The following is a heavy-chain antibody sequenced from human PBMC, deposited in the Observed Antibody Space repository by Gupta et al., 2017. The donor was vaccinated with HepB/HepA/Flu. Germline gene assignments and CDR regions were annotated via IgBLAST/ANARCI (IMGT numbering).Heavy chain of an antibody. V-gene: IGHV1-8*01. D-gene: IGHD6-19*01. CDR1: GYTIPRYD. CDR3: ARGFSGWYWFDP. J-gene: IGHJ5*02. Sequence: QVQLVQSGAAVKKPGASVKVACKASGYTIPRYDINWVRQATGQGLEWMGWMNPNSGKTGYAQKFQGRVTMTRNTSISTAYMGLSSLRSEDTAVYYCARGFSGWYWFDPWGQGTLVTVSS. CDR2: MNPNSGKT.